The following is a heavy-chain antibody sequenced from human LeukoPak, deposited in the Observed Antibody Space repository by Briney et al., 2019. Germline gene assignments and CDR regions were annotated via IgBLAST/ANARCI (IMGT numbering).Heavy chain of an antibody. CDR2: ISYDGSNK. J-gene: IGHJ1*01. CDR3: ARVKQQLVTEYFQH. CDR1: GFTFSSYA. D-gene: IGHD6-13*01. V-gene: IGHV3-30-3*01. Sequence: GGSLRLSCAASGFTFSSYAIHWVRQAPGKGLEWVAVISYDGSNKYYADSVKGRFTISRDNSKNTLYLQMNSLRAEDTAVYYCARVKQQLVTEYFQHWGQGTLVTVSS.